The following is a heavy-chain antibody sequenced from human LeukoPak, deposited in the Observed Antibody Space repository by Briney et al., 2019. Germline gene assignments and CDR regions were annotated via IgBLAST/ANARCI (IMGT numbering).Heavy chain of an antibody. D-gene: IGHD2-8*02. Sequence: GGSLRLSCVASGFTFSNHAMTWVRQAPGKGLEWVSAISANGVDAFYAPSVKGRFTISRDNSKNTLYLQINSLRAEDTAIYYCAKDVWWSVSWGQGTLVTVSS. CDR3: AKDVWWSVS. J-gene: IGHJ5*02. CDR2: ISANGVDA. V-gene: IGHV3-23*01. CDR1: GFTFSNHA.